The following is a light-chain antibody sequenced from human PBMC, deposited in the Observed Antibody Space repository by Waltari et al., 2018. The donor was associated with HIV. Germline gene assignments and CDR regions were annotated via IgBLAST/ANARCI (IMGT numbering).Light chain of an antibody. Sequence: QSALTQPPSVSGAPGQRVTISCTGNRSNIGEGYFVHWYQHLPGTAPNLPVYSDINRPSGVPDRFSGSKSGTSASLVITGLQAEDEADYYCQSYDSSLRASVFGGGTKLTVL. J-gene: IGLJ2*01. V-gene: IGLV1-40*01. CDR2: SDI. CDR3: QSYDSSLRASV. CDR1: RSNIGEGYF.